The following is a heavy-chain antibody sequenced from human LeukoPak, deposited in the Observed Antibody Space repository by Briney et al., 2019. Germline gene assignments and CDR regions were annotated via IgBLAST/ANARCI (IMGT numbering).Heavy chain of an antibody. V-gene: IGHV5-51*01. CDR1: GYSFTSYW. D-gene: IGHD6-6*01. CDR3: ARNILLGIAARGGWFDP. CDR2: IYPGDSDT. J-gene: IGHJ5*02. Sequence: GESLQISCKGSGYSFTSYWIGWVRQMPGKGLEWMGIIYPGDSDTRYSPSFQGPVTISADKSISTAYLQWSSLKASDTAMYYCARNILLGIAARGGWFDPWGQGTLVTVSS.